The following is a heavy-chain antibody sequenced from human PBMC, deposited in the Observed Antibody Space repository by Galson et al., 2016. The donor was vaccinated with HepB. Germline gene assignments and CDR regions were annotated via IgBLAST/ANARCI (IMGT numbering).Heavy chain of an antibody. D-gene: IGHD3-10*01. V-gene: IGHV4-34*01. CDR2: INHSGST. J-gene: IGHJ4*02. CDR3: ARFTYYISGNYFRYFDY. Sequence: SETLSLTCGVYGGSLSGFYWSWIRQPPGKGLEWLGEINHSGSTNYNPSLNSRVSLSIDTSKNQVSLKLNSVTAADTAVYYCARFTYYISGNYFRYFDYWGPGTLVTVSP. CDR1: GGSLSGFY.